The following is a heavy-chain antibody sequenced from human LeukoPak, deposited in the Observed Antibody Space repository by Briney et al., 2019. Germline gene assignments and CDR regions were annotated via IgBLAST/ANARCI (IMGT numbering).Heavy chain of an antibody. CDR1: GGSISSSSYY. CDR3: ARLGYDYVWGSYRGTIRDYYMDV. V-gene: IGHV4-39*07. D-gene: IGHD3-16*02. J-gene: IGHJ6*03. CDR2: INHSGST. Sequence: PSETLSLTCTVSGGSISSSSYYWSWIRQPPGKGLEWIGEINHSGSTNYNPSLKSRVTISVDTSKNQFSLKLSSVTAADTAVYYCARLGYDYVWGSYRGTIRDYYMDVWGKGTTVTISS.